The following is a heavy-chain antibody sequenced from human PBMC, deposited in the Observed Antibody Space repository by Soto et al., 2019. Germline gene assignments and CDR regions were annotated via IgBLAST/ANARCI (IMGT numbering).Heavy chain of an antibody. Sequence: EVQLVESGGGLVQPGGSLRLSCAASGFTVSSNYMSWVRQAPGKGLEWVSVIYSGGSTYYADSVKGRFTISRHNSKNSVYLQMNSRRAEDTAVYYCASIPVGPAANYDAFDIWGQGTMVTVSS. CDR3: ASIPVGPAANYDAFDI. V-gene: IGHV3-53*04. D-gene: IGHD2-2*01. J-gene: IGHJ3*02. CDR2: IYSGGST. CDR1: GFTVSSNY.